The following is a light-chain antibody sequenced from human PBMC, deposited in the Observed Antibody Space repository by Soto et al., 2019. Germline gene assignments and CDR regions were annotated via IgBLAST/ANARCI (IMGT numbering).Light chain of an antibody. CDR2: DVS. J-gene: IGLJ1*01. CDR1: SSDVGGYNY. CDR3: SSYASSSTLLYV. Sequence: QSALTQPASVSGSPGQSITISCTGXSSDVGGYNYVSWYQQHPGKAPKLMIYDVSNRPSGVSNRFSGSKSGNTASLTISGLQAEDEADYYCSSYASSSTLLYVFGTGTKVTVL. V-gene: IGLV2-14*01.